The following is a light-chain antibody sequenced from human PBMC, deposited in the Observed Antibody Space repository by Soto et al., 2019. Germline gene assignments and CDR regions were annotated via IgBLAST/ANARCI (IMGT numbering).Light chain of an antibody. Sequence: QSALTQPASVSGSPGQSITISCTGTISNVGVYKYFSWYQQHPDKAPKLIIFEVSIRPSGISSRFSGSKSGNTASLTISGLQAEDEADYYCASYTSSSTSVIFGRGTQLTVL. J-gene: IGLJ2*01. V-gene: IGLV2-14*01. CDR3: ASYTSSSTSVI. CDR2: EVS. CDR1: ISNVGVYKY.